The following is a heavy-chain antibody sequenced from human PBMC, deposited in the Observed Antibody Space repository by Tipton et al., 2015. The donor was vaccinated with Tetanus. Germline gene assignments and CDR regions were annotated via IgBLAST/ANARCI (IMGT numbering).Heavy chain of an antibody. CDR2: INPSGGST. V-gene: IGHV1-46*01. CDR1: GYTFTSYY. D-gene: IGHD6-6*01. J-gene: IGHJ1*01. CDR3: GGGEQLAAEYFQL. Sequence: QLVQSGAEVKKPGASVKVSCKASGYTFTSYYMHWVRQAPGQGLEWMGIINPSGGSTSYAQKFQGRVTMTRDTSTSTVYMELSSRSSGDTAVYYCGGGEQLAAEYFQLWGQGPLVTVSS.